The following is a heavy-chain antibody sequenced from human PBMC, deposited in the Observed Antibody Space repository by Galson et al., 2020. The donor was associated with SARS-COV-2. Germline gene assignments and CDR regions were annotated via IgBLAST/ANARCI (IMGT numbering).Heavy chain of an antibody. J-gene: IGHJ6*03. Sequence: ASVKVSCEASGYTFTGYYIHWVRQAPGQGLEWMGWINPNSGGTNYAQKFQGRVTMTRDTSISTAYMELSRLRSDDTAVYYCARETTVTNGDYVFYLDVWGKGTTVTVAS. V-gene: IGHV1-2*02. CDR3: ARETTVTNGDYVFYLDV. CDR1: GYTFTGYY. D-gene: IGHD4-17*01. CDR2: INPNSGGT.